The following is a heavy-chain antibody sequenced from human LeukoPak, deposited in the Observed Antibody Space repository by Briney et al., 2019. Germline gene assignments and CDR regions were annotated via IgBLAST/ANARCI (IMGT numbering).Heavy chain of an antibody. V-gene: IGHV4-39*01. CDR2: VYSSGNV. CDR3: VRGAMVSKPGDF. J-gene: IGHJ4*02. CDR1: GVSVNSRSFY. D-gene: IGHD2/OR15-2a*01. Sequence: SETLSLTCSVSGVSVNSRSFYWNWVRQPPGKGLEWLGSVYSSGNVYQSPSLQSRGAISVDASNNSFSLTLKSLTAADTAVYFRVRGAMVSKPGDFWGQGALVIVSS.